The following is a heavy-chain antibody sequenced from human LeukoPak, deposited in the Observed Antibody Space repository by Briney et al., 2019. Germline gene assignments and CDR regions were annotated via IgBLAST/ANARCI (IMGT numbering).Heavy chain of an antibody. Sequence: ASVKVSCEASGYTFSNYGISWVRQAPGQGLEWMGWISAYNGNTNYAQKLQGRVTMTTDTSTSTAYMELRSLRSDDTAVYYCARDDGYDSSQGAFDIWGQGTMVTVSS. CDR3: ARDDGYDSSQGAFDI. D-gene: IGHD3-22*01. J-gene: IGHJ3*02. CDR1: GYTFSNYG. V-gene: IGHV1-18*01. CDR2: ISAYNGNT.